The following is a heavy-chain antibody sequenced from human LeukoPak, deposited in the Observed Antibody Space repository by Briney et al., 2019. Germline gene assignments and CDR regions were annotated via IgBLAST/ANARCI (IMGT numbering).Heavy chain of an antibody. Sequence: GGSLRLSCAASGFSFSGYAMSWVRQAPGKGLDWVSGVSDSGVNTYYADSVKGRFTISRDNSKYTLYLQMNSLRAEDTAVYYCARAPRGYGDYWGQGTLVTVSS. CDR1: GFSFSGYA. J-gene: IGHJ4*02. D-gene: IGHD5-18*01. CDR3: ARAPRGYGDY. V-gene: IGHV3-23*01. CDR2: VSDSGVNT.